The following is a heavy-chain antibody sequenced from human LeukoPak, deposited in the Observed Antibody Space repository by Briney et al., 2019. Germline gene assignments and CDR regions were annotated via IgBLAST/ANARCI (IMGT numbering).Heavy chain of an antibody. D-gene: IGHD3-22*01. V-gene: IGHV3-23*01. CDR2: IRGTGGDT. CDR3: ATTSYDSSGFHDY. J-gene: IGHJ4*02. CDR1: GFTFSDHA. Sequence: WGSLRLFCAASGFTFSDHAMTWVRQAPGKGLEWVSAIRGTGGDTFYADSVKGRFTISRDNAKNSLYLQMNSLRAEDTAVYYCATTSYDSSGFHDYWGQGTLVTVSS.